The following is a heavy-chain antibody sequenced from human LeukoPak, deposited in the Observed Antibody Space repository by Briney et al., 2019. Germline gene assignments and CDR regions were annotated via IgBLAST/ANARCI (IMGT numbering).Heavy chain of an antibody. CDR2: ISSSGSTI. CDR1: GFTFSDYY. D-gene: IGHD1-1*01. CDR3: ATSSGYLVYYFDY. Sequence: GGSLRLSCAASGFTFSDYYMSWIRQAPGKGLEWVSYISSSGSTIYYADSVKGRFTISRDNAKNSLYLQMNSLRAEDTAVYYCATSSGYLVYYFDYWGQGTLVTVSS. V-gene: IGHV3-11*01. J-gene: IGHJ4*02.